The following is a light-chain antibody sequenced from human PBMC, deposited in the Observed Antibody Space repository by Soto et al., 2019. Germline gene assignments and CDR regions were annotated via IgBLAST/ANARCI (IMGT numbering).Light chain of an antibody. Sequence: QSALTQPASVSGSPGQSITISCTRTSSDVGSYNLVSWYQQHPGKAPKLMIYEGTKRPSGVSNRFSGSQSGNTASLTISGLQAEDEADSYCCSYAGSSTFVFGAVTKLTVL. CDR3: CSYAGSSTFV. J-gene: IGLJ1*01. CDR1: SSDVGSYNL. CDR2: EGT. V-gene: IGLV2-23*01.